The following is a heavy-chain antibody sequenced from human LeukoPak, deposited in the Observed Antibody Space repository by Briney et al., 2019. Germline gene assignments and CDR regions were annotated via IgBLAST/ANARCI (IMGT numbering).Heavy chain of an antibody. CDR1: GGSISSSGYY. Sequence: SETLSLTCTVSGGSISSSGYYWGWIRQSPWNGLEWIGSIYYSGDTYYNPSLKSRVSISVDTSNNQFSLQLSSVTAADTAVYYCARSRSGGPTSVDFWGQGTLATVSS. V-gene: IGHV4-39*01. CDR2: IYYSGDT. CDR3: ARSRSGGPTSVDF. D-gene: IGHD4-17*01. J-gene: IGHJ4*02.